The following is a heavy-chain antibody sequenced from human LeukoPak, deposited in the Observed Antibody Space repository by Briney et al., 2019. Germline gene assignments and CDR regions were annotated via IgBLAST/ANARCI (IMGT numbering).Heavy chain of an antibody. CDR3: ARAGSSSWREYNWFDP. D-gene: IGHD6-13*01. V-gene: IGHV3-11*01. CDR2: IDSTGRSA. J-gene: IGHJ5*02. Sequence: AGGSLRLSCEATGFIFSDYYMRWIRQAPGKGLERVSYIDSTGRSAYYADSVKGRFTVSRDNAKNFLSLHMVSLRVEDTAVYYCARAGSSSWREYNWFDPWGQGTLVTVSS. CDR1: GFIFSDYY.